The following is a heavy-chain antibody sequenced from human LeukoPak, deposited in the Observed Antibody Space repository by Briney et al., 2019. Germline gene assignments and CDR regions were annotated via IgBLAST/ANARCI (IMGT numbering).Heavy chain of an antibody. Sequence: GASVKVSCKASGYTFTDYYIHWVRQAPGQGLEWVGWINPNSGGTYYAQKFQGRVTMTRDTSISTAYMELSRLRSDDTAVYYCARDLGDYIFYFDYWGQGTLVTVFS. CDR3: ARDLGDYIFYFDY. CDR1: GYTFTDYY. J-gene: IGHJ4*02. D-gene: IGHD4-17*01. CDR2: INPNSGGT. V-gene: IGHV1-2*02.